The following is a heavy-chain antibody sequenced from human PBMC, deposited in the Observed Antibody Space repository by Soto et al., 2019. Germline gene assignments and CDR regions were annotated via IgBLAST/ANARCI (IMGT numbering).Heavy chain of an antibody. J-gene: IGHJ6*02. CDR2: IIPIFGTA. Sequence: QVQLVQSGAEVKKPGSSVKVSCKASGGTFSSYGISWVRQAPGQGLEWMGGIIPIFGTANYAQKFQGRVTITADESTSTAYLELSRLRSEETAVYYCARAVEQSYYYYGMDVWGQGTTVTVSS. CDR3: ARAVEQSYYYYGMDV. V-gene: IGHV1-69*12. CDR1: GGTFSSYG.